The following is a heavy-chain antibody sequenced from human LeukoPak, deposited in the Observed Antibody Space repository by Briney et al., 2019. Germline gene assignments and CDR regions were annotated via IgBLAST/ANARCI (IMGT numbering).Heavy chain of an antibody. J-gene: IGHJ6*03. Sequence: GGSLRLSCAASGFTFSGHGMSWVHQAPGKGLKWISGITGSGGTTYYARSLRGRFTTSRDNSKNMFYLQMKSLRVEDTAVYYCAKSVTADYSYYMDVRGKGATVTVSS. V-gene: IGHV3-23*01. CDR1: GFTFSGHG. CDR3: AKSVTADYSYYMDV. CDR2: ITGSGGTT. D-gene: IGHD2-21*02.